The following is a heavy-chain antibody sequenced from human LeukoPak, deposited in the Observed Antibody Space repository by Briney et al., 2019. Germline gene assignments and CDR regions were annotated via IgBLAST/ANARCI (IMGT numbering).Heavy chain of an antibody. D-gene: IGHD3-10*01. J-gene: IGHJ4*02. CDR1: GFTFSSYG. CDR3: AKGRRYYDY. CDR2: ISYDGSNK. V-gene: IGHV3-30*18. Sequence: TGGSLRLSCAASGFTFSSYGMHWVRQAPGKGLEWVAVISYDGSNKYYADSVKGRFTISRDNSKNTLYLQMNSLRAEDTAVYYCAKGRRYYDYWGQGTLVTVSS.